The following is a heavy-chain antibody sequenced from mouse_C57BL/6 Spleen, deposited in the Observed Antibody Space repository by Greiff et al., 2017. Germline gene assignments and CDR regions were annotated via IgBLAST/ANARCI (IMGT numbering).Heavy chain of an antibody. D-gene: IGHD1-1*01. V-gene: IGHV1-26*01. CDR2: INPNNGGT. CDR3: ARIPLTTVVEDYAMDY. CDR1: GYTFTDYY. Sequence: EVQLQQSGPELVKPGASVKISCKASGYTFTDYYMNWVKQSHGKSLEWIGDINPNNGGTSYNQKFKGKATLTVDKSSSTAYMELRSLTSEDSAVYYCARIPLTTVVEDYAMDYWGQGTSVTVSS. J-gene: IGHJ4*01.